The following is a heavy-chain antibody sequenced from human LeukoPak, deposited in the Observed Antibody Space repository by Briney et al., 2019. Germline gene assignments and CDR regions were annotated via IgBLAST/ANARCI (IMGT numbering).Heavy chain of an antibody. Sequence: ASVKVSFKASGYTFTSYGSSWVRQAPGQGIEWMGWISAYNGNTNYAQKLQGRVTMTTDTSTSTAYMELRSLRSGDTAVYYCARVRGYCSSTSCYGENWFDPWGQGTLVTVSS. CDR3: ARVRGYCSSTSCYGENWFDP. D-gene: IGHD2-2*01. V-gene: IGHV1-18*04. J-gene: IGHJ5*02. CDR2: ISAYNGNT. CDR1: GYTFTSYG.